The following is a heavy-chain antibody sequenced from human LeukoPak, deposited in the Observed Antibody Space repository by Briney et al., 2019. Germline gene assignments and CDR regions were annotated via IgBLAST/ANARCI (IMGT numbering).Heavy chain of an antibody. CDR1: GGSISSSSYY. CDR3: ARHNGRYYGSGSYFPPDY. J-gene: IGHJ4*02. V-gene: IGHV4-39*01. CDR2: IYYSGST. Sequence: PSETLSLTCTVSGGSISSSSYYWGWIRQPPGKGLEWIGSIYYSGSTYYNPSLKSRVTISVDTSKNQFSLKLSSVTAADMAVYYCARHNGRYYGSGSYFPPDYWGQGTLVTVSS. D-gene: IGHD3-10*01.